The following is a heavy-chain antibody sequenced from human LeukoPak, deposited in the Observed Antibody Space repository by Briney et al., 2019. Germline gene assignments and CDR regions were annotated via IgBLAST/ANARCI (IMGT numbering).Heavy chain of an antibody. CDR1: GYSISSGYY. CDR2: IYHNGDT. J-gene: IGHJ5*02. CDR3: ARQEYCSNTNCNRWFDP. V-gene: IGHV4-38-2*01. D-gene: IGHD2-2*01. Sequence: SETLSLTCAVSGYSISSGYYWGWIRQPPGEGLEWIASIYHNGDTYYNSSLKSRVTISVDTSKNQFSLKVSSVTAADAALYYCARQEYCSNTNCNRWFDPWGQGTLVTVSS.